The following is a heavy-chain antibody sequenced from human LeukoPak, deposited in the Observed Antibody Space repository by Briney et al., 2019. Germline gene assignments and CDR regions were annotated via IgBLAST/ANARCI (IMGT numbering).Heavy chain of an antibody. CDR1: GYTFTGYY. Sequence: ASVKVSCKASGYTFTGYYMHWVRQAPGQGLEWMGIINPSGGSTSYAQKFQGRVTMTRDTSTSTVYMELSSLRSEDTAVYYCARDDSSGYYSGPWGQGTLVTVSS. D-gene: IGHD3-22*01. CDR2: INPSGGST. CDR3: ARDDSSGYYSGP. V-gene: IGHV1-46*01. J-gene: IGHJ5*02.